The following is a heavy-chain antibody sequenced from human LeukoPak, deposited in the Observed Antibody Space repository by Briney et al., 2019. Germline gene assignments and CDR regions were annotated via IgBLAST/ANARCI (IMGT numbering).Heavy chain of an antibody. Sequence: PSETLSLTCAVYGGSFSGYYWSWIRQPPGKGPEWIGEINHSGSTNYNPSLKSRVTISVDTSKNQFSLKLSSVTAADTAVYYCARLIRNSVTTKDYFYMDVWGNGTTVTVSS. CDR3: ARLIRNSVTTKDYFYMDV. D-gene: IGHD4-17*01. CDR1: GGSFSGYY. J-gene: IGHJ6*03. V-gene: IGHV4-34*01. CDR2: INHSGST.